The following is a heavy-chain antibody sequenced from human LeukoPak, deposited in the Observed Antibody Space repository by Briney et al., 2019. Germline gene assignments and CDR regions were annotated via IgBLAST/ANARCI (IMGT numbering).Heavy chain of an antibody. Sequence: ASVKVSCKASGYTFTAYYVHWVRQAPGQGLEWMGWINPNSGDTSSAQKSQGRVTMTRDTSISTVYMELSRLRSDDTAVYYCARDYIDPGNYTPLGYWGQGTLVTVSS. D-gene: IGHD1-7*01. J-gene: IGHJ4*02. CDR3: ARDYIDPGNYTPLGY. CDR1: GYTFTAYY. CDR2: INPNSGDT. V-gene: IGHV1-2*02.